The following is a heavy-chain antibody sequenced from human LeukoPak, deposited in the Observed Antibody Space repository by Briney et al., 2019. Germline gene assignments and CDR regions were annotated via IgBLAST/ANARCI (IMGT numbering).Heavy chain of an antibody. Sequence: GGSLRLSCAASGFTFSSYSTNGVRQAPGKGLEWVSSISSSSSYIYYADSVKGRFTISRDNAKNSLYLQMNSLRAEDTAVYYCARDSGSSSLNWFDPWGQGTLVTVSS. V-gene: IGHV3-21*01. D-gene: IGHD3-10*01. CDR3: ARDSGSSSLNWFDP. CDR1: GFTFSSYS. CDR2: ISSSSSYI. J-gene: IGHJ5*02.